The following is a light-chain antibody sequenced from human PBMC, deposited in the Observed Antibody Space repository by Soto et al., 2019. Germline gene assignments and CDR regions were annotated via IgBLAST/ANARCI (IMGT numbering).Light chain of an antibody. J-gene: IGKJ1*01. CDR1: QSVTSSH. CDR3: QQSDNWTLA. CDR2: GAS. V-gene: IGKV3-15*01. Sequence: IVLTQSPGTLSLSPGERATLSCRASQSVTSSHLAWYQQKPGQAPRLIVYGASTRATGVPARFIGTGSGTEGTITITSPQSEDFAVYDGQQSDNWTLAFGQGTKVDIK.